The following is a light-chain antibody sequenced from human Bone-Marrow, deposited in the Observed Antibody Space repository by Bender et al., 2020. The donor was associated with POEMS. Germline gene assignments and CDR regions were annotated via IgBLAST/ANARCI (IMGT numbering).Light chain of an antibody. CDR2: EGS. J-gene: IGLJ3*02. CDR1: SSDVGNFYL. V-gene: IGLV2-14*02. CDR3: TSYTSSTTLV. Sequence: QSALTQPASVSGSPGQSITISCTATSSDVGNFYLVSWYQQYPGKAPKLLIYEGSKRPSGVSNRFSATESGNTASLTISGLQAEDEADYYCTSYTSSTTLVFGGGTKVTVL.